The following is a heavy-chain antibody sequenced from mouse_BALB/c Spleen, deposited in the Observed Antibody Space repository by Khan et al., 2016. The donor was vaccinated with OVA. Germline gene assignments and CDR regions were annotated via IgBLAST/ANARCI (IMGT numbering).Heavy chain of an antibody. CDR2: IYPGSDNT. V-gene: IGHV1-77*01. Sequence: QIQLVQSGPELARPGASVKLSCKATGYTFIDFYINWVKQRTGQGLEWIGEIYPGSDNTNYNEKFKGKATLTADKSSSTAFMQLSSLTSEDSAVYFCARSGLGSFAYWGQGTLVTVSA. CDR1: GYTFIDFY. CDR3: ARSGLGSFAY. D-gene: IGHD2-2*01. J-gene: IGHJ3*01.